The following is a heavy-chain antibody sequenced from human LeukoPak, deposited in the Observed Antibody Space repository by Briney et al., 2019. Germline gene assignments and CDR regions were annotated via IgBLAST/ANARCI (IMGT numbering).Heavy chain of an antibody. CDR1: GGSISSSSYY. D-gene: IGHD6-19*01. J-gene: IGHJ3*02. CDR2: IYYSGST. CDR3: ASGYSSGWYSGWYYRDAFDI. V-gene: IGHV4-61*05. Sequence: SETLSLTCTVSGGSISSSSYYWGWIRQPPGKGLEWIGYIYYSGSTNYNPSLKSRVTISVDTSKNQFSLKLSSVTAADTAVYYFASGYSSGWYSGWYYRDAFDIWGQGTMVTVSS.